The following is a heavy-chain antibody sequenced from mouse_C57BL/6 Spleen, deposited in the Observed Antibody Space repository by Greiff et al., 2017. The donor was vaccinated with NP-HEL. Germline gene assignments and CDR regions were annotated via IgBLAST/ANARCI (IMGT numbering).Heavy chain of an antibody. V-gene: IGHV5-17*01. CDR3: ARKVYYYGSSSLYFDV. D-gene: IGHD1-1*01. CDR2: ISSGSSTI. Sequence: EVQLVESGGGLVKPGGSLKLSCAASGFTFSDYGMHWVRQAPEKGLEWVAYISSGSSTIYYADTVKGRFTISRDNAKNTLFLQMTSLRSEDTAMYYCARKVYYYGSSSLYFDVWGTGTTVTVSS. J-gene: IGHJ1*03. CDR1: GFTFSDYG.